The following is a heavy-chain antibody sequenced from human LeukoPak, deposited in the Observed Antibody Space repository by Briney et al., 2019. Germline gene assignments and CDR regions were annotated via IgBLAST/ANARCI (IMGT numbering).Heavy chain of an antibody. V-gene: IGHV3-15*01. D-gene: IGHD3-10*01. Sequence: PGGSLRLSCAASGFTFSNAWMSWVRQAPGKGLEWVGRIKSKTDGGTADYAAPVKGRFTISRDGSTNTLSLQMNSLKTEDTAVYYCITGRYHSSGGYYFDYWGQGTLVTVSS. CDR2: IKSKTDGGTA. J-gene: IGHJ4*02. CDR3: ITGRYHSSGGYYFDY. CDR1: GFTFSNAW.